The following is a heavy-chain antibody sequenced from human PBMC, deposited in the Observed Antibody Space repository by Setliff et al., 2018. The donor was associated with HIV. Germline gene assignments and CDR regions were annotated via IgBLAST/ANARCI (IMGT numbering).Heavy chain of an antibody. CDR3: ATLNFPLNWFDP. CDR2: ISYSGST. Sequence: PSETLSLTCSVSGASISSSPYYWAWTRQPPGKGLEWIATISYSGSTHYNLALMSRVTISMDTSRNQFSVKLSSVTAADTAIYYCATLNFPLNWFDPWGQGTPVTVSS. CDR1: GASISSSPYY. V-gene: IGHV4-39*01. J-gene: IGHJ5*02.